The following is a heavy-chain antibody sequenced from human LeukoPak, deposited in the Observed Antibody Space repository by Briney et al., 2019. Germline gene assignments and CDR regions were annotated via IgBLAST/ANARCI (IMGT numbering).Heavy chain of an antibody. CDR3: ARDCSGGSCYSLDV. J-gene: IGHJ6*04. D-gene: IGHD2-15*01. V-gene: IGHV3-21*01. CDR2: ISSSSSYI. Sequence: GGSLRLSCAASGFTFSTYCMHWVRQAPGKGLEWVSSISSSSSYIYYADSVKGRFTISRDNAKNSLYLQMNSLRAEDTAVYYCARDCSGGSCYSLDVWGKGTTVTVSS. CDR1: GFTFSTYC.